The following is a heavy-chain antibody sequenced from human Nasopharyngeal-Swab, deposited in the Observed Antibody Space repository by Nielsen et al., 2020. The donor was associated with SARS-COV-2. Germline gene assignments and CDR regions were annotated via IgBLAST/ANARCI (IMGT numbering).Heavy chain of an antibody. V-gene: IGHV4-59*08. CDR3: ARQRAYYDTSGYSGWFDP. Sequence: GSLRLSCTVSGGSISSYYWSWIRQPPGKGLEWIGYIYYSGSTNYNPSLKSRVTISVDTSKNQFSLKLSSVTAADTAVYYCARQRAYYDTSGYSGWFDPWGQGTLVTVSS. D-gene: IGHD3-22*01. J-gene: IGHJ5*02. CDR2: IYYSGST. CDR1: GGSISSYY.